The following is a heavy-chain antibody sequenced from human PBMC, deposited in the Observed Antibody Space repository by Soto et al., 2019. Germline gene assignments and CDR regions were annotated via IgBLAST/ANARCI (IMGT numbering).Heavy chain of an antibody. CDR1: GYTLSDYY. CDR2: INPKGRTT. Sequence: ASVKVSCKASGYTLSDYYMHWLRQAPGQGLEWMGMINPKGRTTNYAQSFQDRVTMTWDTSTSTVYMELSSLRSDDSAMYYCARDNVGFDLWNPQGYPFDMWGQGTMVTVSS. CDR3: ARDNVGFDLWNPQGYPFDM. J-gene: IGHJ3*02. V-gene: IGHV1-46*01. D-gene: IGHD3-3*01.